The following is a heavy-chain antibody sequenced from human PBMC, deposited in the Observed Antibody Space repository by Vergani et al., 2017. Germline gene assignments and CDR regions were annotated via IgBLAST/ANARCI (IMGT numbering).Heavy chain of an antibody. CDR1: GYSISRGYY. J-gene: IGHJ4*02. Sequence: QVQLQESGPGLVKPSETLSLTCSVSGYSISRGYYWGWIRQPPGKGLEWIGSMDYSGSTSYNPSLESRISISFETPKNQFSLRLTSVTAADTAVYYCASKRGACRAAYCHSYDFWGPGTLVGVSS. CDR3: ASKRGACRAAYCHSYDF. CDR2: MDYSGST. D-gene: IGHD2-15*01. V-gene: IGHV4-38-2*02.